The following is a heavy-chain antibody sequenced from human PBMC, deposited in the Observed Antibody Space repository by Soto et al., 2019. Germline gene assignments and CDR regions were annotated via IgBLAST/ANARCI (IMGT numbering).Heavy chain of an antibody. CDR1: GFTFSNAW. V-gene: IGHV3-15*07. Sequence: EVQLVESGGGLVKPGGSLRLSCAASGFTFSNAWMNWVRQAPGKGLQWVGRIKSKTDGGTTDYAAPVKGRFTISRDDSKNTLYLQMNSLKTEDTAVYYCTTEGFLEWLYYFDYWGQGTLVTVSS. J-gene: IGHJ4*02. CDR3: TTEGFLEWLYYFDY. D-gene: IGHD3-3*01. CDR2: IKSKTDGGTT.